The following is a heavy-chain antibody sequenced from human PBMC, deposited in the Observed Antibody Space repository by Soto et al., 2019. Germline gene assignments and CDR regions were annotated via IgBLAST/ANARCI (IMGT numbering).Heavy chain of an antibody. J-gene: IGHJ4*02. CDR3: AHYYYDSSGSNSDY. Sequence: QVQLVESGGGVVQPGRSLRLSCAASGFIFSYYGMHWVRQAPGKGLEWVAVISYDGSNEFYADSVKGRFTISRDNTKNKLYLQMNSLRAEDTAVYYCAHYYYDSSGSNSDYWGQGTLVTVSS. CDR2: ISYDGSNE. V-gene: IGHV3-30*03. CDR1: GFIFSYYG. D-gene: IGHD3-22*01.